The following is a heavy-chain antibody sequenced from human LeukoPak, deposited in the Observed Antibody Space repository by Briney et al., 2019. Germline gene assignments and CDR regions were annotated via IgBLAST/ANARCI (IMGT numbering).Heavy chain of an antibody. J-gene: IGHJ4*02. CDR2: ISSSSSYI. D-gene: IGHD3-10*01. Sequence: GGSLRLSCAASGFTFSSYSMNWVRQAPGKGLEWVSSISSSSSYIYYADSVKGRFTISRDNAKNSLYLQMNSLRAEDTAVYYCARARGYYGSGSYQYYFDYWGQGTLVTVSS. CDR1: GFTFSSYS. V-gene: IGHV3-21*01. CDR3: ARARGYYGSGSYQYYFDY.